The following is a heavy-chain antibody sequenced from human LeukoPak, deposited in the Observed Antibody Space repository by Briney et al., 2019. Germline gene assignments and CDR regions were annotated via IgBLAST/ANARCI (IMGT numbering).Heavy chain of an antibody. J-gene: IGHJ3*02. CDR1: GFTFSSYW. CDR2: IKQDGSEK. Sequence: GGSLRLSCAASGFTFSSYWMSWVRQAPGKGLEWVANIKQDGSEKYYVDSVKGRFTISRDNAKNSLYLQMNSLRAEDTALYYCARDRGYSYGHDAFDIWGQGTMVTVSS. V-gene: IGHV3-7*03. CDR3: ARDRGYSYGHDAFDI. D-gene: IGHD5-18*01.